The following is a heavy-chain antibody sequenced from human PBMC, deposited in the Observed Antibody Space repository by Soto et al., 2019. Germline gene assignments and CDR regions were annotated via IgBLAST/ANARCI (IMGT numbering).Heavy chain of an antibody. D-gene: IGHD2-15*01. V-gene: IGHV4-39*01. CDR3: ARFAPCSDGSCALDY. CDR1: GDSLSSNSYY. Sequence: PSETLSLTCDVSGDSLSSNSYYWAWIRQPPGRGLEWIGSVSSSRTTFYNPSLKTRLTMSVDTSKNQFSLTLTSVTAADTAVYYCARFAPCSDGSCALDYWGQGTLVTVSS. CDR2: VSSSRTT. J-gene: IGHJ4*02.